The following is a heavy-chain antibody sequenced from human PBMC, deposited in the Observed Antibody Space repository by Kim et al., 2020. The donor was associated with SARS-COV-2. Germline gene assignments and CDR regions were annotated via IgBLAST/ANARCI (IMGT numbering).Heavy chain of an antibody. D-gene: IGHD3-22*01. J-gene: IGHJ4*02. CDR3: ARDSYDSSGYYYSDY. CDR1: GFTVSSNY. V-gene: IGHV3-66*01. CDR2: IFSGGNT. Sequence: GGSLRLSCAASGFTVSSNYMSWVRQAPGKGLDWVSVIFSGGNTYYADSVKGRFTISRDNSKNTLYLQMNSLRAEDTAVYYCARDSYDSSGYYYSDYWGQGTLVTVSS.